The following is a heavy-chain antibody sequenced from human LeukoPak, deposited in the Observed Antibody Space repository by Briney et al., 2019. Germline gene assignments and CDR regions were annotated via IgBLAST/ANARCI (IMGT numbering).Heavy chain of an antibody. CDR3: ARSSFSNGMYV. Sequence: GGSLRLSCAASGFTFSSYDMNWVRQAPGKGLEWVSYIGGSRSGIYYADSVKGQFTISRDNARNSLYLQMNSLRAEDTAVYYCARSSFSNGMYVWGRGTTVTVSS. J-gene: IGHJ6*04. D-gene: IGHD3-10*01. V-gene: IGHV3-48*03. CDR2: IGGSRSGI. CDR1: GFTFSSYD.